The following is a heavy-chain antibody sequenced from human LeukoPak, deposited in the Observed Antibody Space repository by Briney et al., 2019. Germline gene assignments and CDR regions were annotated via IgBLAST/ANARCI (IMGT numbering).Heavy chain of an antibody. CDR2: SSYTGST. CDR3: VRHSGGTTLDY. Sequence: SETLSLTCTVSGGSISSYYWSWIRQSPGKGLEWIGYSSYTGSTYCNPSLKSRVTISVDTSKNYFSLRLSSVTAADTAVYYCVRHSGGTTLDYWGQGTMVTVSS. J-gene: IGHJ4*02. D-gene: IGHD1-1*01. CDR1: GGSISSYY. V-gene: IGHV4-59*08.